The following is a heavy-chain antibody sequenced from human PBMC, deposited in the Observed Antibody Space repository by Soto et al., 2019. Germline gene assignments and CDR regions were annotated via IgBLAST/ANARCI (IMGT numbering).Heavy chain of an antibody. CDR1: GFTFSGSW. J-gene: IGHJ4*02. CDR2: IKQDGSEK. CDR3: RRNYVVS. Sequence: GGSLRLSCAGSGFTFSGSWMSWVRQAPGKGLNWVASIKQDGSEKYYVDSVKGRFTISRDNAKNSLYLQMNSLRVEDTAVYHCRRNYVVSWGQGTLVTVSS. V-gene: IGHV3-7*01.